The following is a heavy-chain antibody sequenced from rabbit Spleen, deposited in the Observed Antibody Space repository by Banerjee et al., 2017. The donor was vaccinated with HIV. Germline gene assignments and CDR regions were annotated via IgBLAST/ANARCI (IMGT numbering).Heavy chain of an antibody. Sequence: QSLVESGGGLVQPEGSLTLTCTASGVSFNSNYYMSWVRQAPGKGLEWIASIYAGSSGRTYYPSWAKGRFTISKISSTTVTLQMTSLTAADTATYFCARDTSSSFSSYGMDLWGPGTLVTVS. V-gene: IGHV1S40*01. J-gene: IGHJ6*01. CDR1: GVSFNSNYY. D-gene: IGHD1-1*01. CDR2: IYAGSSGRT. CDR3: ARDTSSSFSSYGMDL.